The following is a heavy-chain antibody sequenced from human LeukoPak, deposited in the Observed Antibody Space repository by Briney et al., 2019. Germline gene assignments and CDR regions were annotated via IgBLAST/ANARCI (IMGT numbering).Heavy chain of an antibody. CDR1: GFTFSSYT. J-gene: IGHJ4*02. V-gene: IGHV3-21*01. D-gene: IGHD3-22*01. Sequence: GGSLRLSCAASGFTFSSYTMNWVRQAPGKGLQWVSSISSGSRYIFYADSVKGRFTISRDNAKNSLYLQMNSLRAEDTAVYYCARVTFPRYYDSSGYPEYWGQGTLVTVSS. CDR2: ISSGSRYI. CDR3: ARVTFPRYYDSSGYPEY.